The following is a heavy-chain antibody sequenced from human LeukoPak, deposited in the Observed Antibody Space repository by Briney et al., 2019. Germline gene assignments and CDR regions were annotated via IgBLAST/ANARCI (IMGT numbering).Heavy chain of an antibody. V-gene: IGHV4-34*01. CDR2: INHSGST. J-gene: IGHJ6*02. Sequence: PSETLSLTCAVYGGSFSGYYWSWIRRPPGKGLEWIGEINHSGSTNYNPSLKSRVTISADTSKHQFSLKLSSVTAADTAEYYCARGPSCSSASCYGQYYYYYGLDVWGRGTTVTVSS. CDR1: GGSFSGYY. D-gene: IGHD2-2*01. CDR3: ARGPSCSSASCYGQYYYYYGLDV.